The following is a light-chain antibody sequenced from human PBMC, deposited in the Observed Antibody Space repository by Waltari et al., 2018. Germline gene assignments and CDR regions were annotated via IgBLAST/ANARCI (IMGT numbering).Light chain of an antibody. CDR1: SSDVGGYNH. J-gene: IGLJ3*02. V-gene: IGLV2-14*01. Sequence: QSALTQPASVSASPGQSIPISSTGTSSDVGGYNHFSWYQHPPGKSPKLLIYEVTNRPSGVSDRFSASKSGNTASLAISGLQGEDEADYYCSSFSSRGTLVVFGGGTKLTVL. CDR2: EVT. CDR3: SSFSSRGTLVV.